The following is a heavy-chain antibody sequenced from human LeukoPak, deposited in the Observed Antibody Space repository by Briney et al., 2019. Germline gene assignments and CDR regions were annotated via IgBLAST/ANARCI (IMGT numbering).Heavy chain of an antibody. V-gene: IGHV1-2*02. D-gene: IGHD3-10*01. CDR1: GYTFTGYY. J-gene: IGHJ4*02. Sequence: ASVKVSCKASGYTFTGYYIYWVRQAPGQGLEWMGWINSNTGGTDYAQNFQGRVTMTRDTSINTAYMELSSLKSDDTAVYYCARRIWFGEPQFDYWGQGTLVTVSS. CDR2: INSNTGGT. CDR3: ARRIWFGEPQFDY.